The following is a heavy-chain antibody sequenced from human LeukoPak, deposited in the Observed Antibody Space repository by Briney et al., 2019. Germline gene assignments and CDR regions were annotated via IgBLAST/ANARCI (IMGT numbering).Heavy chain of an antibody. CDR2: INHSGST. D-gene: IGHD5-18*01. V-gene: IGHV4-34*01. CDR3: ARRGYSYGSRLRFDP. J-gene: IGHJ5*02. CDR1: GGSFSGYY. Sequence: MASETLSLTCAVYGGSFSGYYWSWIRQPPGKGLEWIGEINHSGSTNYNPSLKSRVTISVDTSKNKFSLKLSSVTAADTAVYYCARRGYSYGSRLRFDPWGQGTLVTVSS.